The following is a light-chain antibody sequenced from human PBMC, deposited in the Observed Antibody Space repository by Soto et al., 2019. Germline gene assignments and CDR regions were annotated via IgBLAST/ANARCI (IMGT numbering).Light chain of an antibody. Sequence: EIVLTQSPATLSLSPGERVTLSCRASQSVSSYLAWYQQKPGQAPRLLIYDASNRATGIPTRFSGSGSGTDFPLTISSLAHDDFAVYYRQQRSNWLTFGGGTKVEIK. J-gene: IGKJ4*01. V-gene: IGKV3-11*01. CDR2: DAS. CDR1: QSVSSY. CDR3: QQRSNWLT.